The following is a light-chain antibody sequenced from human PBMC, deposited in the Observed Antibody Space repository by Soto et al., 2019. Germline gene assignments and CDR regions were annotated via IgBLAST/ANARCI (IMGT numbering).Light chain of an antibody. Sequence: EIVMTQSPATLSVSPGERATLSCRASQSVNINLAWYQQKPGQAPRLLIFGASSRANGIPARFSGSGSGTEFPLTISNLQTEDFAVYYCQQYNKWPRTFGQGTKVEIK. V-gene: IGKV3-15*01. CDR1: QSVNIN. J-gene: IGKJ1*01. CDR3: QQYNKWPRT. CDR2: GAS.